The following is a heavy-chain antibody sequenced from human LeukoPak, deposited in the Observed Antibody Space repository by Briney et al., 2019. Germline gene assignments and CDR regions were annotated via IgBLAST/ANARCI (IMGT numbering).Heavy chain of an antibody. CDR2: ISGSGGGS. CDR3: AKEGAAVMGYFDY. CDR1: GLDFSSNW. V-gene: IGHV3-23*01. D-gene: IGHD2-15*01. J-gene: IGHJ4*02. Sequence: GGSLRLSCAASGLDFSSNWMNWVRQAPGKGLEWVSVISGSGGGSHYADSVKGRFTISRDNSKNTLYLQMDSLRGEDTAVYYCAKEGAAVMGYFDYWGQGALVIVSS.